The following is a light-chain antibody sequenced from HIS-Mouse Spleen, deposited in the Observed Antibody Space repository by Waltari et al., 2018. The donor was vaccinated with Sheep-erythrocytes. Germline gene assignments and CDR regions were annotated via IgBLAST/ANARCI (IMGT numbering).Light chain of an antibody. J-gene: IGLJ3*02. V-gene: IGLV2-23*01. CDR2: EGS. CDR1: SSDVGSYNL. CDR3: CSYAGSSTPWV. Sequence: QSALTQPASVSGSPGQSITISCTGTSSDVGSYNLVSLYQQHPGKAPKIMIYEGSYGPSGVSKRFSGSKSGNTASMTISGLQAEDEADYYCCSYAGSSTPWVFGGGTRLTVL.